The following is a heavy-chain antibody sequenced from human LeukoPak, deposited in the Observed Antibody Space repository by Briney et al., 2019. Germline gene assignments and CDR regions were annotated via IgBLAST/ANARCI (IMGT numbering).Heavy chain of an antibody. V-gene: IGHV1-46*01. CDR2: INPSGGST. J-gene: IGHJ4*02. CDR3: ARDAPVVRGVIIAFDY. D-gene: IGHD3-10*01. Sequence: ASVKVSCKASGYTFTSYYMQWVRQAPGQGLEWMVIINPSGGSTSYAQKFQGRVTMTRDTSTRTVYMELSSLRSEDTALYYCARDAPVVRGVIIAFDYWGQGTLVTVSS. CDR1: GYTFTSYY.